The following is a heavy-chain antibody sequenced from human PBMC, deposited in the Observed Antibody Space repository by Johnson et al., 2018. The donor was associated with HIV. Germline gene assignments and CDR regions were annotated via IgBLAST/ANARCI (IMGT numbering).Heavy chain of an antibody. D-gene: IGHD6-13*01. CDR1: GFTLSDHW. CDR3: ARERARQELGLDGAFDI. CDR2: IDSVGRGT. V-gene: IGHV3-74*01. J-gene: IGHJ3*02. Sequence: VQLVESGGGSGQPGGSLRLSCAASGFTLSDHWMHWFHQVPGKGLAWVSRIDSVGRGTSYADSVKGRFTISRDNSQNTLSLQMHSLRAEDTAVYYCARERARQELGLDGAFDIWGQGTTVSVS.